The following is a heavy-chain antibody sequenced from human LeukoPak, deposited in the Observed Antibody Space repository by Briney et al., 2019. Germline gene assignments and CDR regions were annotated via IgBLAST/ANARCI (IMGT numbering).Heavy chain of an antibody. CDR2: IYYSGST. V-gene: IGHV4-59*11. CDR3: ARVQSGSSSWYYYYYYMDV. J-gene: IGHJ6*03. CDR1: GGSISSHY. D-gene: IGHD6-13*01. Sequence: SETLSLTCTVSGGSISSHYWSWIRQPPGKGLEWIGYIYYSGSTNYNPSLKSRVTISVDTSKNPFPLKLSSVTAADTAVYYCARVQSGSSSWYYYYYYMDVWGKGTTVTVSS.